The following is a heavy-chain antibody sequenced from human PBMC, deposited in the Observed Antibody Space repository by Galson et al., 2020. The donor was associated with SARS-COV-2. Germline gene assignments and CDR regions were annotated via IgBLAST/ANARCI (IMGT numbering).Heavy chain of an antibody. D-gene: IGHD3-10*01. V-gene: IGHV1-69*13. Sequence: SVKVSCKASGGTFSSHAISRVRQAPGQGLEWLGGIIPIFGTANYAQQFQGRVTITADESTSTAYMELSSLRSEDTAVYYCARGDYYGSGGRPNAFYIWGQGTMVTVSS. J-gene: IGHJ3*02. CDR1: GGTFSSHA. CDR3: ARGDYYGSGGRPNAFYI. CDR2: IIPIFGTA.